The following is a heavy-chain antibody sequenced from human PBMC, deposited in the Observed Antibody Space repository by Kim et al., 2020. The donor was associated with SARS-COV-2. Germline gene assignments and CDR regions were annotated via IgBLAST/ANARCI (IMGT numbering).Heavy chain of an antibody. CDR3: ARGSAGTIDQ. V-gene: IGHV6-1*01. CDR1: GDSVSRKSGT. D-gene: IGHD1-7*01. J-gene: IGHJ4*02. CDR2: TYYRSKWHN. Sequence: SQTLSLTCAISGDSVSRKSGTWNWIRQSPSRGLEWLGRTYYRSKWHNDYAVSVKSRITIKPDTTKNQFSLQLYSVTPEDTAVYYCARGSAGTIDQWGQGTLVTVSS.